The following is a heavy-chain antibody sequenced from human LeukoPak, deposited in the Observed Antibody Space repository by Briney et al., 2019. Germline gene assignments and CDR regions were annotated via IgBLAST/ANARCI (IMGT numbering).Heavy chain of an antibody. Sequence: PSETLSLTCTVSGGSINTYYWGWIRQPPGKGLEWIGYIYYSGSTDYNSSLKSRVSISVDTSKNQFSLKLSSVTAADTAVYYCARHGQQWLVRVGFDLWGRGTLVSVSS. D-gene: IGHD6-19*01. CDR1: GGSINTYY. V-gene: IGHV4-59*08. CDR2: IYYSGST. CDR3: ARHGQQWLVRVGFDL. J-gene: IGHJ2*01.